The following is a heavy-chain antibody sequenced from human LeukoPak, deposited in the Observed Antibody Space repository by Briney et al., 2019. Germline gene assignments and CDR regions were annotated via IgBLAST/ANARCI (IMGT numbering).Heavy chain of an antibody. CDR1: GYTFTGYY. CDR3: ARGPSIVATIEADKPP. J-gene: IGHJ4*02. CDR2: INPNSGGT. D-gene: IGHD5-12*01. V-gene: IGHV1-2*03. Sequence: LGASVKVSCKASGYTFTGYYMHWVRQAPGQGLEWMGWINPNSGGTNYAQKFQGRVTMTRDTSISTAYMELSRLRSDDTAVYYCARGPSIVATIEADKPPWGQGTLVTVSS.